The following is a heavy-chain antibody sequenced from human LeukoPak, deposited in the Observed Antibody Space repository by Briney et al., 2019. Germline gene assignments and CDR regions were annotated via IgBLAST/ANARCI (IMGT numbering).Heavy chain of an antibody. J-gene: IGHJ4*02. Sequence: SETLSLTCAVYGGSFSGYYWSWIRQPPGKGLEWIGEINHSGSTNYNPSLKSRVTISVDTSKNQFSLKLSSVTAADTAVYYCASHYGDMDYWGQGTLVTVSS. V-gene: IGHV4-34*01. CDR2: INHSGST. CDR1: GGSFSGYY. D-gene: IGHD4-17*01. CDR3: ASHYGDMDY.